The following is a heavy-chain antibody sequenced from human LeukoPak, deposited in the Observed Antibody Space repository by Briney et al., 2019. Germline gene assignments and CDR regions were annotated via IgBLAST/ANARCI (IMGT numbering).Heavy chain of an antibody. J-gene: IGHJ6*02. CDR2: INPNSGDT. CDR3: ARRFYYAMDV. CDR1: GYSFTGYF. Sequence: ASVKVSCKATGYSFTGYFMQWVRQAPGQGLEWMGWINPNSGDTNYAQKFQGRVTMTRDTSISTAYMELSRLRSDDAAVYYCARRFYYAMDVWGQGTTVTVSS. V-gene: IGHV1-2*02. D-gene: IGHD3-16*01.